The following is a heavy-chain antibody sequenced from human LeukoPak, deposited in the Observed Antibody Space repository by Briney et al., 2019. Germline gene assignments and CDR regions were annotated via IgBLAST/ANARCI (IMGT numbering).Heavy chain of an antibody. CDR2: ISWDESTT. V-gene: IGHV3-43*01. CDR1: GLSIGDNS. D-gene: IGHD2-21*01. Sequence: GGSLRLSCAASGLSIGDNSMHWVRQAPGKGLEWVSLISWDESTTYYSDSVKGRFTVSRDSSKNSLHLQMNSLRTEDTALYYCARGPNMWWVVSRNWGMDVWGQGTTVTVSS. J-gene: IGHJ6*02. CDR3: ARGPNMWWVVSRNWGMDV.